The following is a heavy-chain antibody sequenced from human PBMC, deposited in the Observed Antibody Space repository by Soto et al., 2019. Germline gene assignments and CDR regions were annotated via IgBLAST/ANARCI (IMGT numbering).Heavy chain of an antibody. V-gene: IGHV3-21*01. CDR2: ISSRSNXX. D-gene: IGHD3-3*01. J-gene: IGHJ4*02. CDR1: GFTFRSYS. Sequence: GGSLRLSCAASGFTFRSYSMNWVRQAPGKGLEWVSSISSRSNXXXXXXXXKGRFTISRDNAKNSLYLQMTSLRAEDTAVYYCARETTISPNFDYWGQGTLVTVSS. CDR3: ARETTISPNFDY.